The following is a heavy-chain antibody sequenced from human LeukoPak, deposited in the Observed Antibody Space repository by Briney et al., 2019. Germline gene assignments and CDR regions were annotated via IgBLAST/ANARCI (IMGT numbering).Heavy chain of an antibody. CDR1: GFTFSGSA. Sequence: GGSLRLSCAASGFTFSGSAMHWVRQASGKGLEWVGRIRSKANSYATAYAASAKGRFTISRDDSKNTAYLQMNSLKTEDTAVYYCTRLTGDDCSSTSCRDYWGQGTLVTVSS. V-gene: IGHV3-73*01. CDR2: IRSKANSYAT. D-gene: IGHD2-2*01. J-gene: IGHJ4*02. CDR3: TRLTGDDCSSTSCRDY.